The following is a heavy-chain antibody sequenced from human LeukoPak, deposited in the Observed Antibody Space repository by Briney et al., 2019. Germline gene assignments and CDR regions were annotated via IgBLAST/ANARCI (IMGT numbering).Heavy chain of an antibody. D-gene: IGHD5-24*01. CDR2: INIKSGGT. CDR3: ARTSVDDYNWGMMGDAFDI. CDR1: GYTFTSYA. J-gene: IGHJ3*02. Sequence: GASVKVSCKASGYTFTSYAMHWVRQAPGQGLEWMGWINIKSGGTKYAQKFQGRVTMTRDTSISTAYMDLSSLRSDDTAVYYCARTSVDDYNWGMMGDAFDIWGQGTMVAVSS. V-gene: IGHV1-2*02.